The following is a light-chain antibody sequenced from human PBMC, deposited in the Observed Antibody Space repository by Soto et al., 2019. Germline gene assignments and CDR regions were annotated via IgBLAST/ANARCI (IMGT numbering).Light chain of an antibody. CDR3: SSYAGRSMYV. J-gene: IGLJ1*01. V-gene: IGLV2-8*01. CDR1: SSDVGTYDY. CDR2: GVT. Sequence: QSALTQPPSASGSPGQSVTFSCTGTSSDVGTYDYVSWYQQYPGKAPKLLIYGVTRRPSEVPDRFSGSKSGNTAALTVSGLQAEDEAYYYCSSYAGRSMYVFGTGTKVTVL.